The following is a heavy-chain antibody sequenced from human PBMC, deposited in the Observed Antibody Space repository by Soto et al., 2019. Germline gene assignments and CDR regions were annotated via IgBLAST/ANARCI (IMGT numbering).Heavy chain of an antibody. D-gene: IGHD6-13*01. Sequence: VSGPTLVNPTQTLTLTCTFSGFSLSTSGVGVGWIRQPPGKALEWLALIYWNDDKRYSPSLKSRLTITKDTSKNQVVLTMTNMDPVDTATYYCALFPVIAAAPDYWGQGTLVTVSS. V-gene: IGHV2-5*01. J-gene: IGHJ4*02. CDR2: IYWNDDK. CDR3: ALFPVIAAAPDY. CDR1: GFSLSTSGVG.